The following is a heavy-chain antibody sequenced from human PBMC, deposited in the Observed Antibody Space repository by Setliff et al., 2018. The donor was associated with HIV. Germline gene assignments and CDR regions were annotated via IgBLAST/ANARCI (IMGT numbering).Heavy chain of an antibody. V-gene: IGHV3-11*05. CDR2: ISNTRTYT. CDR1: GFSFSDYY. CDR3: ARATSSPGSTPD. Sequence: PGGSLRLSCAASGFSFSDYYMSWIRQAPGKGLEWLSYISNTRTYTNYADSVKGRFTISRDNAKNSLFLQMNSLRAEDTAVYYCARATSSPGSTPDWGQGILVTVSS. J-gene: IGHJ4*02. D-gene: IGHD6-6*01.